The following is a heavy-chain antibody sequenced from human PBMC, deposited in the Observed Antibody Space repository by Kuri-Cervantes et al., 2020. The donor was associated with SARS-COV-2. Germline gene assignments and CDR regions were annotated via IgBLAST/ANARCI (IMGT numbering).Heavy chain of an antibody. D-gene: IGHD2-2*01. V-gene: IGHV4-38-2*01. CDR1: GYSISSGYY. CDR2: IYHSGST. CDR3: ARRLGDIVVVPAAISPQPEGRWFDP. J-gene: IGHJ5*02. Sequence: SETLSLTCAVSGYSISSGYYWGWIRQPPGKGLEWIGSIYHSGSTYYNPSLKSRVTISVDTSKNQFSLKRSSVTAADTAVYYCARRLGDIVVVPAAISPQPEGRWFDPWGRGTLVTVSS.